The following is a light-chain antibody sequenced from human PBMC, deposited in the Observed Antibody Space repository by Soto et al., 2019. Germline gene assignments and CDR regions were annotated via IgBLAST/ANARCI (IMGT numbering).Light chain of an antibody. V-gene: IGKV1-27*01. J-gene: IGKJ4*01. CDR1: QGISNY. CDR3: QNYNSAPQLT. Sequence: DIQMTQFPSCLSASVGDRVTITCRASQGISNYLAWYQQKPGKVPKLLIYTASTLQSGVPSRFSASGSGTDFTLTISCLQPEDVATYYCQNYNSAPQLTFGGGTKVEIK. CDR2: TAS.